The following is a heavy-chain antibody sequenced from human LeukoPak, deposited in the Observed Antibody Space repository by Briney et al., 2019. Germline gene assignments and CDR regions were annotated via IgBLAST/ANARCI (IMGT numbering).Heavy chain of an antibody. CDR1: GGTFSSYA. D-gene: IGHD3-16*01. CDR3: ARDKRGGPQAANYYYGMDV. V-gene: IGHV1-69*13. CDR2: IIPIFGTA. J-gene: IGHJ6*02. Sequence: SVKVSCTASGGTFSSYAISWVRQAPGQGLEWMGGIIPIFGTANYAQKFQGRVTITADESTSTAYMELSSLRSEDTAVYYCARDKRGGPQAANYYYGMDVWGQGTTVTVSS.